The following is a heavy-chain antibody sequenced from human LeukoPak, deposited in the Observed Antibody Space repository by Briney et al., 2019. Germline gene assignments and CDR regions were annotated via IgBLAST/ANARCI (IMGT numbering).Heavy chain of an antibody. J-gene: IGHJ4*02. CDR3: AQVGYYYAFFDY. D-gene: IGHD3-10*01. V-gene: IGHV3-23*01. Sequence: GGSLRLSCAASGFTFSSYGMGWVRQAPGKGLEWVSAISGSGGSTYYADSVMGRFTISRDNSKNTLYLQMNSLRAEDTAVYYCAQVGYYYAFFDYWGQGTLVTVSS. CDR1: GFTFSSYG. CDR2: ISGSGGST.